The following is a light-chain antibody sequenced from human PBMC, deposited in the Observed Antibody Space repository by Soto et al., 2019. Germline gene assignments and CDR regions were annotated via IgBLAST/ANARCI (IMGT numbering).Light chain of an antibody. V-gene: IGLV2-23*01. CDR3: CSYAGSSTFSYV. CDR2: EGS. CDR1: SSDVGSYNL. Sequence: QSVLTQPASVSGSPGQSITISCTGTSSDVGSYNLVSWYQQHPGKAPKLMIYEGSKRPSGVSNRFSGSKSGNTASLTISGLQAEDDADYYCCSYAGSSTFSYVFGTGTKVTVL. J-gene: IGLJ1*01.